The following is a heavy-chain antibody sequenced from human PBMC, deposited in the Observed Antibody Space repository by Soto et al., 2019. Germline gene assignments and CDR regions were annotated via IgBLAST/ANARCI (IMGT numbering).Heavy chain of an antibody. D-gene: IGHD2-15*01. CDR3: ARGIVVVVAATPRWFDP. CDR2: IKQDGSEK. J-gene: IGHJ5*02. Sequence: GGSLRPSCAASGFAFISYWIIWCGHSPGKGLEWVANIKQDGSEKYYVDSVKGRFTISRDNAKNSLYLQMNSLRAEDTAVYYCARGIVVVVAATPRWFDPWGQGTLVTVSS. CDR1: GFAFISYW. V-gene: IGHV3-7*01.